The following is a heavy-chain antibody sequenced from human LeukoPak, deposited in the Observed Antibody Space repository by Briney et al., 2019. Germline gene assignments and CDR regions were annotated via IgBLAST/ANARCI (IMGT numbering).Heavy chain of an antibody. CDR3: VRDNPRCCGVVPANIDDY. Sequence: GGSLRLSCAAPGFTFNRDSMNWVRQAPGKGLEWVSYINGGGSPIYYADSVRGRFTISRDNAKNSLYLQMNSLRAEDTAVYYCVRDNPRCCGVVPANIDDYWGQGTLVTVSS. CDR1: GFTFNRDS. D-gene: IGHD2-15*01. CDR2: INGGGSPI. V-gene: IGHV3-48*01. J-gene: IGHJ4*02.